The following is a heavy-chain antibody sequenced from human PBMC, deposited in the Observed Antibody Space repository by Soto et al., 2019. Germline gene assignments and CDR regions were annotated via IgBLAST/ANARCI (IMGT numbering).Heavy chain of an antibody. CDR3: ATSLI. Sequence: EVQLVESGGGLVQPGGSLRLSCAASGFTFRIYWMNWVRQAPGKGLEWVANIKGDGSEKYYVDPVKGRFTISRDNARNSLYLQMNSLRAEDTAVYYCATSLIRGQGALVTVSS. CDR1: GFTFRIYW. J-gene: IGHJ4*02. D-gene: IGHD6-6*01. CDR2: IKGDGSEK. V-gene: IGHV3-7*01.